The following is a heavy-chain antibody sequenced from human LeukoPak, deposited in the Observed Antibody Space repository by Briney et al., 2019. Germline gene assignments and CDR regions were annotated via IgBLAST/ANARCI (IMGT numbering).Heavy chain of an antibody. V-gene: IGHV5-51*01. CDR1: GYSFSIYW. Sequence: GESLKISCKGSGYSFSIYWIGWVRQRPGKGLEWMGITYPGDSQTRYSPSFQGQVTISADKSTSTAYLQWNSLKASDTAMYYCAKATTVASWGHFQHWGQGTLVSVSS. CDR3: AKATTVASWGHFQH. D-gene: IGHD4-23*01. J-gene: IGHJ1*01. CDR2: TYPGDSQT.